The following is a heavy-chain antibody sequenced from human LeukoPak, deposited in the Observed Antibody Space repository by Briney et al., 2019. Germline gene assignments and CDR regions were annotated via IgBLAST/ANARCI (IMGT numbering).Heavy chain of an antibody. CDR2: INHSGST. CDR3: ARQAPRDSSGYYLLQFGAFDI. V-gene: IGHV4-34*01. J-gene: IGHJ3*02. CDR1: GGSFSGYY. Sequence: SETLSLTCAVYGGSFSGYYWSWIRQPPGKGLEWIGEINHSGSTNYNPSLKSRVTISVDTSKNQFSLKLSSVTAADTAVYYCARQAPRDSSGYYLLQFGAFDIWGQGTMVTVS. D-gene: IGHD3-22*01.